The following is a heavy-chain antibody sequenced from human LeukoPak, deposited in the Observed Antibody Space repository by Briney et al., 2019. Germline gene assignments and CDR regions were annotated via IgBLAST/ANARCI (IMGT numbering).Heavy chain of an antibody. Sequence: PGGSLRLSCAASGFTFSSYWMHWVRQAPGKGLVWVSRINSDGSSTSYADSVKGRFTISRDNAKNTLYLQMNSLRAEDTAVYYCARGGRYCSSTSCQLFDYWGQGTLVTVSS. V-gene: IGHV3-74*01. D-gene: IGHD2-2*01. J-gene: IGHJ4*02. CDR3: ARGGRYCSSTSCQLFDY. CDR1: GFTFSSYW. CDR2: INSDGSST.